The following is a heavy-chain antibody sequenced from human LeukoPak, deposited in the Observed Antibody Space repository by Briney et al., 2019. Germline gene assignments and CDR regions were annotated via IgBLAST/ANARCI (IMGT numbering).Heavy chain of an antibody. Sequence: PGGSLRLSCAASGFTFSSYGMHWVRQAPGKGLEWVAVIWYDGSNKYYADSVKGRFTISRDNSKNTLYLQMNSLRAEDTAVYYCASDPYSSSSGLWYYYYGMDVWGQGTTVTVSS. V-gene: IGHV3-33*01. CDR2: IWYDGSNK. CDR1: GFTFSSYG. J-gene: IGHJ6*02. CDR3: ASDPYSSSSGLWYYYYGMDV. D-gene: IGHD6-6*01.